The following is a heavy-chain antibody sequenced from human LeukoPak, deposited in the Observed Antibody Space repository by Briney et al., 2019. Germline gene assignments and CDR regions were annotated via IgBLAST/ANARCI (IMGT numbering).Heavy chain of an antibody. V-gene: IGHV3-30*03. J-gene: IGHJ3*02. D-gene: IGHD2-2*01. Sequence: PGRSLRLSCAASGFTFSSYGMHRVRQAPGKGLEWVAVISYDGSNKYYADSVKGRFTISRDNSKNTLYLQMNSLRAEDTAVYYCATSIVVVPAATGGTDAFDIWGQGTMVTVSS. CDR1: GFTFSSYG. CDR2: ISYDGSNK. CDR3: ATSIVVVPAATGGTDAFDI.